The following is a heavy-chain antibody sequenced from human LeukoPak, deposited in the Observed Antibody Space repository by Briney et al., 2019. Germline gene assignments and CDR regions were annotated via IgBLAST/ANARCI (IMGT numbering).Heavy chain of an antibody. Sequence: GGSLRLSCAASGFTFTTYVMSWVRQAPGKGLEWVSAIRGSGVSTYYADSVKGRFTISRDNSKNTLYLQMSSLRAEDTAVYYCAKDRVGTTRALDYWGQGTLVTVSS. CDR3: AKDRVGTTRALDY. J-gene: IGHJ4*02. CDR2: IRGSGVST. CDR1: GFTFTTYV. V-gene: IGHV3-23*01. D-gene: IGHD1-26*01.